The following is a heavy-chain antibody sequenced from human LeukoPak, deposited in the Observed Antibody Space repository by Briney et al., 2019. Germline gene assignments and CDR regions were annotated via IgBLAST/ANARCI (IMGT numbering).Heavy chain of an antibody. CDR2: IYYSGST. Sequence: SETLSLTCTVSSDSISSSHYYWGWIRQPPGKGLEWIGAIYYSGSTNYNPSLKSRVTISVDTSKNQFSLKLSSVTAADTAVYYCALMGDTAMVGPFDYWGQGTLVTVSS. CDR1: SDSISSSHYY. J-gene: IGHJ4*02. D-gene: IGHD5-18*01. CDR3: ALMGDTAMVGPFDY. V-gene: IGHV4-39*07.